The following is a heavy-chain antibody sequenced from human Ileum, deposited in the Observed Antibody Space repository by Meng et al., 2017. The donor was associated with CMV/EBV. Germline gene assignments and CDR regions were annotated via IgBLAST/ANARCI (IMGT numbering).Heavy chain of an antibody. CDR1: VGSVNHYY. V-gene: IGHV4-4*07. CDR3: ARGPGASTREGFDY. J-gene: IGHJ4*02. CDR2: FYSSDTY. Sequence: VPLQEAGPTRVNSSETLSPTFTVSVGSVNHYYWSWLRQSAGKGLEWIGRFYSSDTYNYHPSLDSRVTMSLDTSKNQFSLNLRSVTAADTATYYCARGPGASTREGFDYWGLGTLVTVSS. D-gene: IGHD1-26*01.